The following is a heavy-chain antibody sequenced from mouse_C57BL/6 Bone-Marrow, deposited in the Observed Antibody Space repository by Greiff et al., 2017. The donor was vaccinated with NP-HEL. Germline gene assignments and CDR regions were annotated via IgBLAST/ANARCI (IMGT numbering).Heavy chain of an antibody. CDR3: ARNLYYYGSSSFDY. J-gene: IGHJ2*01. CDR1: GYTFTSYW. D-gene: IGHD1-1*01. CDR2: IYPGSGST. V-gene: IGHV1-55*01. Sequence: VQLQQPGAELVKPGASVKMSCKASGYTFTSYWITWVKQRPGQGLEWIGDIYPGSGSTNYNEKFKSKATLTVDTSSSTAYMQLSSLTSEDSAVYYCARNLYYYGSSSFDYWGQGTTLTVSS.